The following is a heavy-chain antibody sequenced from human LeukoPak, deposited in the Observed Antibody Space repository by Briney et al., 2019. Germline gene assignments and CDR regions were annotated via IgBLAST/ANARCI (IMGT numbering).Heavy chain of an antibody. J-gene: IGHJ4*02. V-gene: IGHV4-39*01. CDR2: IYYSGIT. CDR3: ARLGGRYSTPPGY. CDR1: GGSISSSSYY. Sequence: PSETLSPTCTVSGGSISSSSYYWGWIRQPPGKGLEWIGSIYYSGITYYNPSLKSRVTISVDTSKNQFSLKLSSVTAADAAVYYCARLGGRYSTPPGYWGQGTLVTVSS. D-gene: IGHD1-26*01.